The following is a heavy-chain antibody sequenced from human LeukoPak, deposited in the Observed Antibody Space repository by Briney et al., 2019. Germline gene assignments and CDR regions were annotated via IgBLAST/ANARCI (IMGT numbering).Heavy chain of an antibody. CDR3: AKNQGQWLVPVDY. CDR1: GFTFNNYA. J-gene: IGHJ4*02. Sequence: GGSLRLSCAASGFTFNNYAMNWVRQAPGKGLEWVSSISGSGDSTFYADSVKGRFTISRDNSKNTLYLQMNNLRAEDTALYYCAKNQGQWLVPVDYWGQGTLVTVSS. D-gene: IGHD6-19*01. CDR2: ISGSGDST. V-gene: IGHV3-23*01.